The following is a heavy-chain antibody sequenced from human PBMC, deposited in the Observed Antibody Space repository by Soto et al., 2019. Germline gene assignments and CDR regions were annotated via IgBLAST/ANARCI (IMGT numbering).Heavy chain of an antibody. CDR2: ISYDGSNK. CDR1: GFTFSSYG. V-gene: IGHV3-30*18. D-gene: IGHD3-10*01. CDR3: AKDHYYGSGSYYNVHFDY. J-gene: IGHJ4*02. Sequence: LSLTCTVSGFTFSSYGMHWVRQAPGKGLEWVTVISYDGSNKYYADSVKGRFTISRDNSKNTLYLQMDSLRAEDTAVYYCAKDHYYGSGSYYNVHFDYWGQGTLVTVSS.